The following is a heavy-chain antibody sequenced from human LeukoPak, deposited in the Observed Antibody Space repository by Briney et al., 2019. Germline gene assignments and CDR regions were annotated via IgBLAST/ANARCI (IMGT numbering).Heavy chain of an antibody. CDR1: GYTFTGYY. CDR3: ARDLGPPTNLPNDAFDI. J-gene: IGHJ3*02. D-gene: IGHD5-12*01. Sequence: GASVKVSCKASGYTFTGYYMHWVRQAPGQGLEWMGRINPNSGGTNYAQKFQGRVTMTRDTSISTAYMELSRLRSDDTAVYYCARDLGPPTNLPNDAFDIWGQGTMVTVSS. CDR2: INPNSGGT. V-gene: IGHV1-2*06.